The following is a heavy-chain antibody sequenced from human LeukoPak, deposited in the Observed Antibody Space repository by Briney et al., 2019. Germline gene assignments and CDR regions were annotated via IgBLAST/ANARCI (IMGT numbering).Heavy chain of an antibody. D-gene: IGHD6-13*01. CDR3: AKKRGTGIAAEAFDY. CDR1: GFTFSSYA. J-gene: IGHJ4*02. V-gene: IGHV3-23*01. Sequence: GGSLRLSCAASGFTFSSYAMSWVRQAPGKGLEWVSAISGSGGSTYYADSVKGRFTISRDNSKNTLYLQMNSLRAEDTAVYCCAKKRGTGIAAEAFDYWGQGTLVTVSS. CDR2: ISGSGGST.